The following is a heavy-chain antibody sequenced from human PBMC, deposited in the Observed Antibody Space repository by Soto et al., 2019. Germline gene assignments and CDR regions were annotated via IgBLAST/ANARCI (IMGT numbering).Heavy chain of an antibody. D-gene: IGHD2-2*01. CDR3: TKLVTTKIDH. Sequence: GEALKISCKSSGYSFTTYWIGWVRQMPGKGLEWMGIIYPGDSDTRYSPSFQGQVTISADKSTSSGYLQWSSLKASDTAIYYCTKLVTTKIDHWCQGTLLTISS. CDR2: IYPGDSDT. CDR1: GYSFTTYW. V-gene: IGHV5-51*01. J-gene: IGHJ5*02.